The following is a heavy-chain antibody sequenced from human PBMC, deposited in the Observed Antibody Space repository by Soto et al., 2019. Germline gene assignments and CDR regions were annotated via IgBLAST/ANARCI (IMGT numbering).Heavy chain of an antibody. CDR1: GFTFSSYA. Sequence: EVQLLESGGGLVQPGGSLRLSCAASGFTFSSYAMSWVRQAPGKGLEWVSAISGSGGSTYYADSVKGRFTISRDNSKNTLYLQMNSLRAEDTAVYYCAKDGGPYYGSGRDWFDPWGQETLVTVSS. CDR2: ISGSGGST. J-gene: IGHJ5*02. D-gene: IGHD3-10*01. CDR3: AKDGGPYYGSGRDWFDP. V-gene: IGHV3-23*01.